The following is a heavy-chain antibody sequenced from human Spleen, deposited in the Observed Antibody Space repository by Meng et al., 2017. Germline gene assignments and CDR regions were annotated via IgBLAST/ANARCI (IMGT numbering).Heavy chain of an antibody. V-gene: IGHV4-61*08. D-gene: IGHD6-13*01. CDR2: IYYSGST. CDR1: GGSVSRGAYY. Sequence: QVPLQGSGPGLVRPSETLSLTCTVSGGSVSRGAYYWSWIRQPPGKGLEWIGYIYYSGSTNYNPSLKSRVTISVDTSKTQFSLKLTSVTAADTAVYYCARDSDPAGTPWFDPWGQGTLVTVSS. CDR3: ARDSDPAGTPWFDP. J-gene: IGHJ5*02.